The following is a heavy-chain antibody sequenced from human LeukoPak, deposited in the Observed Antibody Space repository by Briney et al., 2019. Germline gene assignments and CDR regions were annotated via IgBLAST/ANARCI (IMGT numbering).Heavy chain of an antibody. CDR2: SYHSGNT. V-gene: IGHV4-4*02. Sequence: SDTVSLTCEVSGCSISSSNWWSWVRHPPGKWVEWIGESYHSGNTNYTQYLKRRVTISVDKSKNELSLQLSSVTAADTAVYYCVRVDYGSGSYCKTFDYGGQGTLVTVS. J-gene: IGHJ4*02. D-gene: IGHD3-10*01. CDR3: VRVDYGSGSYCKTFDY. CDR1: GCSISSSNW.